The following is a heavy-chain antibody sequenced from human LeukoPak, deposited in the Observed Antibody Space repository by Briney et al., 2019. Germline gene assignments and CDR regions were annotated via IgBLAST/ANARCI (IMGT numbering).Heavy chain of an antibody. D-gene: IGHD5-24*01. Sequence: GGSLRLSCAASGFIFSSYSMSWVRQAPGKGLEWVSYIDGPSTNIYYADSVKGRFTISRDNAKDSVCLQMSSLRAEDTAVYYCTTYGRDGYRGYFWGQGALVTVSS. CDR3: TTYGRDGYRGYF. J-gene: IGHJ4*02. V-gene: IGHV3-48*04. CDR1: GFIFSSYS. CDR2: IDGPSTNI.